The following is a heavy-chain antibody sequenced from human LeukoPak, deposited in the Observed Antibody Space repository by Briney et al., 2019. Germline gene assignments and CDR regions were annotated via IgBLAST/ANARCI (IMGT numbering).Heavy chain of an antibody. CDR1: GFTFSSYA. D-gene: IGHD3-22*01. CDR2: ISSNGGST. J-gene: IGHJ1*01. Sequence: GGSLRLSCAASGFTFSSYAMHWVRQAPGKGLEYVSAISSNGGSTYYANSVKGRFTISRDNSKNTLYLQMGSLRAEDMAVYYCARGGSGYYPSDAEYFQHWGQGTLVTVSS. CDR3: ARGGSGYYPSDAEYFQH. V-gene: IGHV3-64*01.